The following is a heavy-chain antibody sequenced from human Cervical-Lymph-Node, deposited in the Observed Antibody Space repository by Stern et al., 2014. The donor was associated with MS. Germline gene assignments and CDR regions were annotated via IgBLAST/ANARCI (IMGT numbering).Heavy chain of an antibody. V-gene: IGHV3-33*01. D-gene: IGHD3-16*01. CDR3: ARRGSNTYYDPHALDS. CDR1: GFTFSTYG. Sequence: QVQLVQSGGGVVQPGRSLRLSCAASGFTFSTYGMHWVRQPPGKGLEWVANIWYDGSNKYYADSVKGRFTISRDNSKNTLYLQMNSLRADDTAVYYCARRGSNTYYDPHALDSWGQGTPVTVSS. J-gene: IGHJ4*02. CDR2: IWYDGSNK.